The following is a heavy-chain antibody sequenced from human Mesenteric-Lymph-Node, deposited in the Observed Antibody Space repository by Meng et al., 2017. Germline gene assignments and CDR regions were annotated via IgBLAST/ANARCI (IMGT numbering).Heavy chain of an antibody. J-gene: IGHJ4*02. CDR1: GDSVSSNSAA. CDR3: ARDWGDVRGGFDF. V-gene: IGHV6-1*01. D-gene: IGHD3-10*02. Sequence: QGPVQQSGPGLVKPPQTLSLPCAISGDSVSSNSAAWNWIRQSPSRGLEWLGRTYYRSKYYNDYALSVKSRITINPDTSKNQFSLQPNSVTPEDTAIYYCARDWGDVRGGFDFWGQGTLVTVSS. CDR2: TYYRSKYYN.